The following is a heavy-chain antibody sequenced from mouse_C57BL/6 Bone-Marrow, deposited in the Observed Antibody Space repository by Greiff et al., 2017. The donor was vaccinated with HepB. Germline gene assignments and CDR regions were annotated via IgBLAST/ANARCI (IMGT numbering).Heavy chain of an antibody. D-gene: IGHD2-4*01. J-gene: IGHJ3*01. CDR2: INPINGGT. CDR1: GYTFTDYN. Sequence: VQLQQSGPELVKPGASVKMSCKASGYTFTDYNMHWVKQSHGKSLEWIGYINPINGGTSYNQKFKGKATLTVNKSSSTAYMELRSLTSEDSAVYYCASDEGLRRFAYWGQGTLVTVSA. CDR3: ASDEGLRRFAY. V-gene: IGHV1-22*01.